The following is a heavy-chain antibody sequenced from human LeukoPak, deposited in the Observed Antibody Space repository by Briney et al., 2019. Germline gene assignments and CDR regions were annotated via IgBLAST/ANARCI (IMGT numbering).Heavy chain of an antibody. V-gene: IGHV4-59*01. CDR3: ARVPAAPVSGWFDP. CDR1: GGSIGSYY. Sequence: SETLSLTCTVSGGSIGSYYWSWIRQPPGKGLEWIGYIYYSGSTNYNPSLKSRVTISVDTSKNQFSLKLSSVTAADAAVYYCARVPAAPVSGWFDPWGQGTLVTVSS. J-gene: IGHJ5*02. D-gene: IGHD2-2*01. CDR2: IYYSGST.